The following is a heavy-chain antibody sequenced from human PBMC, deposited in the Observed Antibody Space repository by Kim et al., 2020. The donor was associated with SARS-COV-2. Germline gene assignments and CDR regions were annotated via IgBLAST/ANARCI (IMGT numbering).Heavy chain of an antibody. V-gene: IGHV3-30*07. CDR3: ARDYFMTYYDSSGYYSGFDY. D-gene: IGHD3-22*01. J-gene: IGHJ4*02. Sequence: RFTISRDNSKNKLYMQMNSLRAEDTAVYYCARDYFMTYYDSSGYYSGFDYWGQGTLVTVSS.